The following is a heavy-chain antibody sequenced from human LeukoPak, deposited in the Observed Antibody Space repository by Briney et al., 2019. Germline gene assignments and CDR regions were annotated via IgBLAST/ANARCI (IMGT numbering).Heavy chain of an antibody. CDR1: GFTFSAFS. Sequence: GGSLRLSCAASGFTFSAFSMNWVRQAPGKGLEWVANIKQDGSKKSYVDSVKGRFTISRDNAKNSLYLQMNSLRAEDTAIYYCTRVGYIDEGIDYWGQGTLVTVSS. J-gene: IGHJ4*02. V-gene: IGHV3-7*04. CDR3: TRVGYIDEGIDY. CDR2: IKQDGSKK. D-gene: IGHD5-24*01.